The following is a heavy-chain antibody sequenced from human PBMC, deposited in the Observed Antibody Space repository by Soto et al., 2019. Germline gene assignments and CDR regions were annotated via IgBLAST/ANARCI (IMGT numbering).Heavy chain of an antibody. V-gene: IGHV1-24*01. CDR2: FDPEDGET. D-gene: IGHD3-22*01. Sequence: ASVKVSCKVSGYTLTELSMHCVLQSPLKWLEWMGGFDPEDGETIYAQKFQGRVTMTEDTSTDTAYMELSSLRSEDTAVYYCATVGYYDSSGYYTYYFDHWGQGTLVTVSS. J-gene: IGHJ4*02. CDR3: ATVGYYDSSGYYTYYFDH. CDR1: GYTLTELS.